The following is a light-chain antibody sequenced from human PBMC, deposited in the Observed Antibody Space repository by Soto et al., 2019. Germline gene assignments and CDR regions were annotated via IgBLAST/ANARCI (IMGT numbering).Light chain of an antibody. CDR2: GAS. V-gene: IGKV3-15*01. J-gene: IGKJ5*01. Sequence: EIVMTQSPATLSVSPGERATLSCRASQSVGTNLAWYQQKPGQAPRLLIDGASTRATGIPDRFSGSGSGTEFTLTISSLQSEDFAVYHCQQYNTWSSITFGQGTRLEIK. CDR1: QSVGTN. CDR3: QQYNTWSSIT.